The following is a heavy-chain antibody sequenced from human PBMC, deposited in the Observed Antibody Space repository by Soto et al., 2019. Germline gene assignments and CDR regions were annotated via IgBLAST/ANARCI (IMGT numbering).Heavy chain of an antibody. V-gene: IGHV4-34*09. D-gene: IGHD2-15*01. CDR3: ARESVVVVAATRITNFDY. CDR2: INHSGST. Sequence: LSLTCAVYGGSFSGYYWSWIRQPPGKGLEWIGDINHSGSTNYNPSLKSRVTISVDTSKNQFSLKLSSVTAADTAVYYCARESVVVVAATRITNFDYWGQGTLVTVSS. CDR1: GGSFSGYY. J-gene: IGHJ4*02.